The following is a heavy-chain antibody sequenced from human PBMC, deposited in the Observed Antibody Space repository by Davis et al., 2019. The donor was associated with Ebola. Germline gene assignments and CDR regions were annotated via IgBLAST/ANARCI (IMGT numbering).Heavy chain of an antibody. CDR1: GFTFSSYW. CDR2: IKQDGSEK. J-gene: IGHJ5*02. D-gene: IGHD6-6*01. CDR3: ARLNGQLVGDNWFDP. V-gene: IGHV3-7*01. Sequence: GESLKISCAASGFTFSSYWVSWVRQAPGKGLEWVANIKQDGSEKYYVDSVKGRFTISRDNAKNSLYLQMNSLRAEDTAVYYCARLNGQLVGDNWFDPWGQGTLVTVSS.